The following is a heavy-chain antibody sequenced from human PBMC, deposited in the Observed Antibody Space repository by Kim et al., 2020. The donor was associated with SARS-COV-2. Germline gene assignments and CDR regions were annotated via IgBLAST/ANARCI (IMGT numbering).Heavy chain of an antibody. D-gene: IGHD2-2*01. CDR3: ARDPQYCSSTSCYGGVFDY. J-gene: IGHJ4*02. Sequence: ASVKVSCKASGYTFTTYAVNWVRQAPGQRLEWMGWINAGDGNTKYSQRFQDRVTITRDTSANTVYMELSSLRSEDTAVYYCARDPQYCSSTSCYGGVFDYWGQGTLVSVSS. CDR1: GYTFTTYA. CDR2: INAGDGNT. V-gene: IGHV1-3*01.